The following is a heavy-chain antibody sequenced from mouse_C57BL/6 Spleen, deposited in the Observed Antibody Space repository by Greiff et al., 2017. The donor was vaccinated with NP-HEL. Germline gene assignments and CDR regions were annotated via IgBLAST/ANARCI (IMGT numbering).Heavy chain of an antibody. CDR2: ISSGSSTI. J-gene: IGHJ1*03. D-gene: IGHD1-1*01. Sequence: EVKLMESGGGLVKPGGSLKLSCAASGFTFSDYGMHWVRQAPEKGLEWVAYISSGSSTIYYADTGKGRFTISRDNAKNTLFLQMTSLRSEDTAMYYCATEYYGSRGYFDVWGTGTTVTVSS. CDR3: ATEYYGSRGYFDV. CDR1: GFTFSDYG. V-gene: IGHV5-17*01.